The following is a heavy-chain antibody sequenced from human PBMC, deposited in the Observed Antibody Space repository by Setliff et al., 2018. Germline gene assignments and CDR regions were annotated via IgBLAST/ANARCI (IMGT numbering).Heavy chain of an antibody. Sequence: PSETLSLTCTVSGGSLSSGPYYWTWVRQPAGKGLEWIGHIYSTETTSYSPSLKSRVTTSADTSKNQFSLQLSSVTATDTAVYYCARGRLLYVGDSHYFDNWGQGTLVTVSS. D-gene: IGHD4-17*01. V-gene: IGHV4-61*09. J-gene: IGHJ4*02. CDR2: IYSTETT. CDR1: GGSLSSGPYY. CDR3: ARGRLLYVGDSHYFDN.